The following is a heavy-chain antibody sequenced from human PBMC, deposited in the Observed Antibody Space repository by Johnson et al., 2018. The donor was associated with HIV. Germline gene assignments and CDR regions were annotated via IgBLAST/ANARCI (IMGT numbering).Heavy chain of an antibody. CDR1: VFSFSRYG. CDR3: ARVATFGVVISDAFDI. V-gene: IGHV3-30*02. Sequence: HVQLVESGVGVFLPGGSLILSCAASVFSFSRYGMYWARQAPDKGLEWVAYIPFHGNQQYYGDSVKGRFTISRDNSKNTLYLQMNSLRSEDTAVYYCARVATFGVVISDAFDIWGQGTMVTVSS. J-gene: IGHJ3*02. D-gene: IGHD3-3*01. CDR2: IPFHGNQQ.